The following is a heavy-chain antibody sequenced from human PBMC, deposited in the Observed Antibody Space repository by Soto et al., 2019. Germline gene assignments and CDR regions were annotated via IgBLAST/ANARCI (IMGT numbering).Heavy chain of an antibody. J-gene: IGHJ4*02. CDR2: IIPIFGTA. V-gene: IGHV1-69*06. CDR3: AAKYYYDSSGSIDF. D-gene: IGHD3-22*01. CDR1: GGTFSSYA. Sequence: SVKVSCKASGGTFSSYAISWVRQAPGQGLEWMGGIIPIFGTANYAQKFQGRVTITADKSTSTAYMELSSLRSEDTAVYYCAAKYYYDSSGSIDFWGQGTLVTGS.